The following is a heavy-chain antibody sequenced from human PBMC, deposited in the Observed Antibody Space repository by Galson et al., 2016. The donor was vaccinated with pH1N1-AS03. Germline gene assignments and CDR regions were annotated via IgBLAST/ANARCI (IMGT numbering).Heavy chain of an antibody. D-gene: IGHD2-8*02. CDR1: GFTFRTFG. V-gene: IGHV3-33*01. CDR3: VTGNQNYFDY. CDR2: IWNDGSLK. J-gene: IGHJ4*02. Sequence: SLRLSCAASGFTFRTFGMHWVRQAPGKGLEWVAVIWNDGSLKKYGDSVKGRFIFSRDNSNNTVSLEMSSLRAEDTAVYYCVTGNQNYFDYWGQGTLVTVSS.